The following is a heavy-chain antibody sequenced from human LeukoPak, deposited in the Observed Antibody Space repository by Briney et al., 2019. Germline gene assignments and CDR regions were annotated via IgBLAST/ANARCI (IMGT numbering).Heavy chain of an antibody. CDR3: ARSIVGVTTLDY. Sequence: SETLSLTCAVSGGSSRSGDYFWSWIRQPPGKGLEWIGHIHYSGNTYYNPSLKSRVSISVDTSKNQFSLKLSSVTAADTAVYYCARSIVGVTTLDYWGQGTLVTVSS. D-gene: IGHD1-26*01. V-gene: IGHV4-30-4*01. CDR2: IHYSGNT. CDR1: GGSSRSGDYF. J-gene: IGHJ4*02.